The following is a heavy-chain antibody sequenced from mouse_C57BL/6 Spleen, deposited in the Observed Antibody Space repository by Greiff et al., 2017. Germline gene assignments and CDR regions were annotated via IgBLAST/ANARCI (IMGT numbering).Heavy chain of an antibody. Sequence: EVQLQQSGPELVKPGASVKISCKASGYTFTDYYMNWVKQSHGKSLEWIGDINPNNGGTSYNQKFKGKATLTVDKSSSTAYMELRSLTSEDSAVYYCARKGDSNYVWAYWGQGTLVTVSA. D-gene: IGHD2-5*01. V-gene: IGHV1-26*01. J-gene: IGHJ3*01. CDR1: GYTFTDYY. CDR2: INPNNGGT. CDR3: ARKGDSNYVWAY.